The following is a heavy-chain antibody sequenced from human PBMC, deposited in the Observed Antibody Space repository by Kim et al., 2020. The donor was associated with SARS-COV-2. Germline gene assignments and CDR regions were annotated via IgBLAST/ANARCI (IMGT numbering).Heavy chain of an antibody. D-gene: IGHD5-18*01. CDR1: GFTFSSYS. CDR3: ARPYSKRAGWFDP. Sequence: GGSLRLSCAASGFTFSSYSMNWVRQAPGKGLEWVSSISSSSSYIYYADSVKGRFTISRDNAKNSLYLQMNSLRAEDTAVYYCARPYSKRAGWFDPWGQGTLVTVSS. CDR2: ISSSSSYI. J-gene: IGHJ5*02. V-gene: IGHV3-21*01.